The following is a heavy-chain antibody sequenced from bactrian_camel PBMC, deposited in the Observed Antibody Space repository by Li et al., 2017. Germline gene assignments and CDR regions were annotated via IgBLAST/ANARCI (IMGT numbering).Heavy chain of an antibody. CDR3: VCQITGVWVLSD. J-gene: IGHJ4*01. CDR2: IHRSDET. Sequence: VQLVESGGGSVQEGGSLRLSCAISGDFNRRNCMGWFRQAPGKEREEVATIHRSDETTYADSVKGRFTISRDNARNTVYLQMNSPKPEDTAVYYCVCQITGVWVLSDWGQGTQ. CDR1: GDFNRRNC. V-gene: IGHV3S53*01. D-gene: IGHD5*01.